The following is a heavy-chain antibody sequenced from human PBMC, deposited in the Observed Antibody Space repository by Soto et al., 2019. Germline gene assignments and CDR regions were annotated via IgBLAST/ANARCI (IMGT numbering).Heavy chain of an antibody. CDR3: ARAGSDRDGGGYYCFDY. V-gene: IGHV4-31*03. CDR1: GGSIGSGSYY. Sequence: QVQLQESGPGLVKPSQTLSLTCTVSGGSIGSGSYYWSWIRQHPGKGLEWIGYIYYSGSTYYNPSLKSRVTISMDTSTNQFSPKLSYVAAADTAGYYCARAGSDRDGGGYYCFDYWGQGTLVTVSS. CDR2: IYYSGST. J-gene: IGHJ4*02. D-gene: IGHD3-22*01.